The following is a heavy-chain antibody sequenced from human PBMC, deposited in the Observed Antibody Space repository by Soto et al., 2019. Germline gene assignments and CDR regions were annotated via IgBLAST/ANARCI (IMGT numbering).Heavy chain of an antibody. CDR1: GFTFSNYA. Sequence: QVQLVESGGGVVQPGRSLRLSCAPSGFTFSNYAMHWVRQAPGKGLEWVAVISYDGSNKYYADSVKGRFTISRDNSKNTLYLQMSSLRAEDTAVYYCARDKRDLLFLEWSYYFDYWGQGTLVTVSS. CDR3: ARDKRDLLFLEWSYYFDY. V-gene: IGHV3-30-3*01. CDR2: ISYDGSNK. D-gene: IGHD3-3*01. J-gene: IGHJ4*02.